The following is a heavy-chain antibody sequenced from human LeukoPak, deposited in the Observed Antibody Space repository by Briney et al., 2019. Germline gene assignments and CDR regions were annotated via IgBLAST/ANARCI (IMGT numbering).Heavy chain of an antibody. CDR3: AKDPRDCSSTSCGYYYYYMDV. CDR2: ISDSGGKT. CDR1: GFTFNNYA. J-gene: IGHJ6*03. V-gene: IGHV3-23*01. Sequence: PGGSLRLSCTAAGFTFNNYAMSWVRQAPGKGLEWVSHISDSGGKTYYADSVKGRFTISRDNSKNTLYLQMNSLRAEDTAVYYCAKDPRDCSSTSCGYYYYYMDVWGKGTTVTVSS. D-gene: IGHD2-2*01.